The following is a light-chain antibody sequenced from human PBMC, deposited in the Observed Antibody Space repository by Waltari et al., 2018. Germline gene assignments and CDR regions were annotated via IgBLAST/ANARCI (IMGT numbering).Light chain of an antibody. CDR3: CSNVGSSVF. J-gene: IGLJ2*01. CDR1: NSNVGSYNL. Sequence: QSALTQPASVSGSPGQSITISCTGFNSNVGSYNLVSWYQTHPGKAPKLFIDEGNRRPSGFANRCPGSKSDNTASLSLSGLQAEDEADCYCCSNVGSSVFFGGRTKLTVL. CDR2: EGN. V-gene: IGLV2-23*03.